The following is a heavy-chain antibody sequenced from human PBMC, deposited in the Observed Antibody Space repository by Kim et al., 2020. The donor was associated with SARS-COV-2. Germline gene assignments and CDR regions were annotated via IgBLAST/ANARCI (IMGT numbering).Heavy chain of an antibody. CDR1: GFTFSNAW. V-gene: IGHV3-15*01. CDR2: IKSKTDGGTT. J-gene: IGHJ4*02. CDR3: TTDPGYSSSWKGY. D-gene: IGHD6-13*01. Sequence: GGSLRLSCAASGFTFSNAWMSWVRQAPGKGLEWVGRIKSKTDGGTTDYAAPVKGRFTISRDDSKNTLYLQMNSVKTEDTAVYYCTTDPGYSSSWKGYWGQGTLVTVSS.